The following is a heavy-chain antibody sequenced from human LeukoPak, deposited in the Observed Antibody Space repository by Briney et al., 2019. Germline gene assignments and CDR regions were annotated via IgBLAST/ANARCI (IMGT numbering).Heavy chain of an antibody. CDR1: GFTFSSYG. CDR2: IRYDGSNK. CDR3: AKDWARITMIVVVEFLNDAFDI. J-gene: IGHJ3*02. D-gene: IGHD3-22*01. Sequence: PGGSLRLSRAASGFTFSSYGMHWVRQAPGKGLEWVAFIRYDGSNKYYADSVKGRFTISRDNSKNTLYLQMNSLRAEDTAVYYCAKDWARITMIVVVEFLNDAFDIWGQGTMVTVSS. V-gene: IGHV3-30*02.